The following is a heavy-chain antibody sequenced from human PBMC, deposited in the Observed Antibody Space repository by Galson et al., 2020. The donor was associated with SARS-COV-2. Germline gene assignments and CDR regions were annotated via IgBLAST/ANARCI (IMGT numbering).Heavy chain of an antibody. D-gene: IGHD1-26*01. CDR3: AKEEKNREADAFDI. J-gene: IGHJ3*02. Sequence: GGSLTLSCAASGFTFSSYAMSWVRQAPGKELEWVSAISSHGARTHYADSVKGRFTISRDNSKSTLYLQMTSLRAEDTALYYCAKEEKNREADAFDIWGQGTMVTVSS. CDR1: GFTFSSYA. CDR2: ISSHGART. V-gene: IGHV3-23*01.